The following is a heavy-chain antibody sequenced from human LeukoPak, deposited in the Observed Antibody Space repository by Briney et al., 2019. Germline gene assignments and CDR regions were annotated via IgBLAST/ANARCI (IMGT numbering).Heavy chain of an antibody. CDR3: ARHGGVVRGEGSDAFDI. V-gene: IGHV4-4*07. CDR2: IYTSGST. J-gene: IGHJ3*02. D-gene: IGHD3-10*01. Sequence: SETLSLTCTVSGGSISSYHWSWIRQPAGKGLEWIGRIYTSGSTNYNPSLKSRVTMSVDTSKNQFSLKLSSVTAADTAVYYCARHGGVVRGEGSDAFDIWGQGTMVTVSS. CDR1: GGSISSYH.